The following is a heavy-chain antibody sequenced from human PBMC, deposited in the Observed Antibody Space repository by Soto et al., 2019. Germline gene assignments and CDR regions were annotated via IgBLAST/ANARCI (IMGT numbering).Heavy chain of an antibody. CDR1: GGSISSYY. J-gene: IGHJ6*02. V-gene: IGHV4-59*01. CDR3: ASYIGGGMDV. CDR2: IYYSGST. D-gene: IGHD3-10*01. Sequence: PSETLSLTCTGSGGSISSYYWSWIRQPPGKGLEWIGYIYYSGSTNYNPSLKSRVTISVDTSKNQFSLKLSSVTAADTAVYYCASYIGGGMDVWGQGTTVTVSS.